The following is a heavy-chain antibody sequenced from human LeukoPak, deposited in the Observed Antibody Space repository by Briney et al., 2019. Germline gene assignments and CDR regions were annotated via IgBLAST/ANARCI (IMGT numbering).Heavy chain of an antibody. CDR2: IWYDGSNK. Sequence: GGSLRLSCAQSGFTFATYGLHWVPPAPGKGVEWVAVIWYDGSNKYYEHSVKGRFTISKDNSKNTIYLLMNSLRAEDTAVYYCARDAAYYFDHWGQGTLVSVSS. D-gene: IGHD6-25*01. CDR3: ARDAAYYFDH. J-gene: IGHJ4*02. CDR1: GFTFATYG. V-gene: IGHV3-33*01.